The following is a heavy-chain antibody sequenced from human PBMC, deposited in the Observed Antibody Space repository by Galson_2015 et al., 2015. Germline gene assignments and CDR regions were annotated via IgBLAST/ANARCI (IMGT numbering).Heavy chain of an antibody. CDR1: GYTFTSYD. D-gene: IGHD2-21*01. V-gene: IGHV1-8*01. Sequence: SVKVSCKASGYTFTSYDMNWVRQAPGQGLEWMGCMKYNSGNTGYAQKFKGSVNITRNKSISIAYMELSSLKIEDTAVYYCASDVRSGYSFDFWGQGTLVTVSS. J-gene: IGHJ4*02. CDR3: ASDVRSGYSFDF. CDR2: MKYNSGNT.